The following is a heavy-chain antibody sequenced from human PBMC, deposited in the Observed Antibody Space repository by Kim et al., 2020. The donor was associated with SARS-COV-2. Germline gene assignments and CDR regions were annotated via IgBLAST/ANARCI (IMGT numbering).Heavy chain of an antibody. D-gene: IGHD3-22*01. CDR1: GGSISSYY. CDR3: AREITTMIALGAFDI. CDR2: IYYSGST. Sequence: SETLSLTCTVSGGSISSYYWSWIRQPPGKGLEWIGYIYYSGSTNYNPSLKSRVTISVDTSKNQFSLKLSSVTAADTAVYYCAREITTMIALGAFDIWGQGTMVTVSS. J-gene: IGHJ3*02. V-gene: IGHV4-59*01.